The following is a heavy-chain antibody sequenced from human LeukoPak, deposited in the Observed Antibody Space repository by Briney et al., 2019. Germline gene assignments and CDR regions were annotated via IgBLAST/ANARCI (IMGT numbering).Heavy chain of an antibody. CDR3: ARNSYGLDY. CDR1: GFTLSNHW. CDR2: INNDGTIT. Sequence: GGSLRLSCAASGFTLSNHWMHWVRQAPGKGLVWVSRINNDGTITTYADSVKGRFTISRDNAKNSLYLQMNSLRAEDTAVYYCARNSYGLDYWGQGTLVTVSS. D-gene: IGHD5-18*01. J-gene: IGHJ4*02. V-gene: IGHV3-74*01.